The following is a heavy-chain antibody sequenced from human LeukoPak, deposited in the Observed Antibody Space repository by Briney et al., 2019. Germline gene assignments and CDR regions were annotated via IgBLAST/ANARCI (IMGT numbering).Heavy chain of an antibody. CDR2: INPSDFST. D-gene: IGHD6-13*01. J-gene: IGHJ5*02. V-gene: IGHV1-46*01. CDR1: GYSFTNNY. Sequence: GASVKVSCKASGYSFTNNYMHWVRQAPGQGLEWMGVINPSDFSTRYAQKFQGRVTMTRDTSTSTVYMELSSLRSEDTAVYYCARDRVTTSSWYFGWLDPWGQGTLVTVSS. CDR3: ARDRVTTSSWYFGWLDP.